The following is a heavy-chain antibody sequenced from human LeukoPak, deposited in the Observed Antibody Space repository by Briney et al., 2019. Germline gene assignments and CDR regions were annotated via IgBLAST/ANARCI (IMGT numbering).Heavy chain of an antibody. D-gene: IGHD6-13*01. V-gene: IGHV1-8*02. J-gene: IGHJ4*02. CDR2: MNPNSGNT. CDR1: GYTFTGYY. Sequence: GASVKVSCKASGYTFTGYYMHWVRQAPGQGLEWMGWMNPNSGNTGYAQKFQGRVTMTRNTSISTAYMELSSLRSEDTAVYYCARRPIAAAGTGFDYWGQGTLVTVSS. CDR3: ARRPIAAAGTGFDY.